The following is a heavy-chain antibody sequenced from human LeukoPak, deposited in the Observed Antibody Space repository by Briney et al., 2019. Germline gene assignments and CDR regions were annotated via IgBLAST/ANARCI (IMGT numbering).Heavy chain of an antibody. V-gene: IGHV3-23*01. CDR3: ANSPVWGCYDSSGYYGPDY. Sequence: GGSLRLSCAASGFTFSSYAMSWVRQAPGKGLEWVSAISGSGGSTYYADSVKGRFTISRDNAKNSLYLQMNSLRAEDTAVYYCANSPVWGCYDSSGYYGPDYWGQGTLVTVSS. CDR2: ISGSGGST. CDR1: GFTFSSYA. J-gene: IGHJ4*02. D-gene: IGHD3-22*01.